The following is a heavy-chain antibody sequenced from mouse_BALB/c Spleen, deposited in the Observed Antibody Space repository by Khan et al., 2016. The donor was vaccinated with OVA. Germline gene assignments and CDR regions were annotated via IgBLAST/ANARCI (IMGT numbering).Heavy chain of an antibody. V-gene: IGHV1-4*01. D-gene: IGHD3-1*01. J-gene: IGHJ2*01. CDR2: INPSSGYT. CDR3: ARKSTRASY. Sequence: QVRLQQSGAELVKPGASVKMSCKASGYTFTSYTMHWVKQRPGQGLEWIGYINPSSGYTKYNQKFKDKATLTADKSSSTAYMQLSSLTSEDSAVYYCARKSTRASYWGQGITLTVSS. CDR1: GYTFTSYT.